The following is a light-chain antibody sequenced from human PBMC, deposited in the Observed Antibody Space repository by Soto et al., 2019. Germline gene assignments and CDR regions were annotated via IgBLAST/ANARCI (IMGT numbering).Light chain of an antibody. CDR2: AAS. CDR3: QQRSNWPT. J-gene: IGKJ1*01. V-gene: IGKV3-11*01. Sequence: EIVMTQSPATLSVSPGERATLSCRASQSVSSNLAWYQQKPGQAPRLLIYAASNRATGIPARFSGSGSGTDFTLTISSLEPEDFAVYYCQQRSNWPTFGQGTKVDIK. CDR1: QSVSSN.